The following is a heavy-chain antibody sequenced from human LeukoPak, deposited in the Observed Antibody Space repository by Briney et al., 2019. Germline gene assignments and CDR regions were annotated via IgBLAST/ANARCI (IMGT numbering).Heavy chain of an antibody. Sequence: SVKVSCKAPGGTFRSYGLSWVRQAPRRGLEWMGRIIPMYYTADYTQTFQGRVPFTADKSTGTAFMELSSLRSDDTTTYYCVRDSDTSGPQKNYFDFWGQGTMVTVS. CDR1: GGTFRSYG. V-gene: IGHV1-69*06. CDR3: VRDSDTSGPQKNYFDF. CDR2: IIPMYYTA. D-gene: IGHD3-22*01. J-gene: IGHJ4*02.